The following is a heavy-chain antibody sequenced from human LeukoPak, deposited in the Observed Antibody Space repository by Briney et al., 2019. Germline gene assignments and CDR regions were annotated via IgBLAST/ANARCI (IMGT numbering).Heavy chain of an antibody. V-gene: IGHV1-69*05. CDR3: ARNLGVGATTLDY. D-gene: IGHD1-26*01. J-gene: IGHJ4*02. CDR2: IIPIFGTA. CDR1: GGTVSRYP. Sequence: SVKVSCKASGGTVSRYPISWVRQAPGQGLEWMGGIIPIFGTANYAQKFQGRVTMTRDMSTSTVYMELSSLRSEDTAVYYCARNLGVGATTLDYWGQGTLVTVSS.